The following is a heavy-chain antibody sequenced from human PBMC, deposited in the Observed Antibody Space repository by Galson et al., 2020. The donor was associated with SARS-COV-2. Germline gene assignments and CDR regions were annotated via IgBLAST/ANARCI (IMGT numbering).Heavy chain of an antibody. CDR1: GFSLSTSGMR. CDR3: ARYHYDIFGLTYCFDY. V-gene: IGHV2-70*01. Sequence: SGPTLVKPTQTLTLTCTFSGFSLSTSGMRVSWIRQPPGKALEWLALIDWDDDKYYSTSLKTRLTISKDTSKNQVVLTMTNMDPVDTATYYCARYHYDIFGLTYCFDYWGQGNLVTVSS. J-gene: IGHJ4*02. D-gene: IGHD3-9*01. CDR2: IDWDDDK.